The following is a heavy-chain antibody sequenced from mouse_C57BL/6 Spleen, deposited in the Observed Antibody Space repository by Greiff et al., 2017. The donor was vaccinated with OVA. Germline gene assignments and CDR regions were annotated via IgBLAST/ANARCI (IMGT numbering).Heavy chain of an antibody. CDR1: GYTFTDYE. CDR2: IDPETGGT. Sequence: VQLQESGAELVRPGASVTLSCKASGYTFTDYEMHWVKQTPVHGLEWIGAIDPETGGTAYNQKFKGKAILTADKSSSTAYMKLRSLTSEDSAVYYCTRSVYYGNYGFSWFAYWGQGTLVTVSA. CDR3: TRSVYYGNYGFSWFAY. D-gene: IGHD2-1*01. V-gene: IGHV1-15*01. J-gene: IGHJ3*01.